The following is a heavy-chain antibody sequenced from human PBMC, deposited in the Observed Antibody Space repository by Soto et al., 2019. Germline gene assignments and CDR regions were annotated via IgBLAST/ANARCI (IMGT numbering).Heavy chain of an antibody. CDR3: ARLLWFGELSGGWFDP. V-gene: IGHV4-39*01. CDR2: IYYSGST. J-gene: IGHJ5*02. Sequence: NPSETLSLTCTVSGGSISSSSYYWGWIRQPPGKGLEWIGSIYYSGSTYYNPSLKSRATISVDTSKNQFSLKLSSVTAADTAVYYCARLLWFGELSGGWFDPWGQGTLVTVSS. CDR1: GGSISSSSYY. D-gene: IGHD3-10*01.